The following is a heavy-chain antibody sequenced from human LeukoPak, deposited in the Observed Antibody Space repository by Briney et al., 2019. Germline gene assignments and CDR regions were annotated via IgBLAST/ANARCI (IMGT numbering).Heavy chain of an antibody. V-gene: IGHV3-48*04. D-gene: IGHD6-13*01. J-gene: IGHJ4*02. Sequence: PGGSLRLSCAASGFNFSSYSLNWVRQAPGKGLEWVSYISSSTCRIYYADSVKGRFTISRDSAKNSLYLQMDSLRAEDTAVYYCARGIAAAGWGQGTLVTVSS. CDR1: GFNFSSYS. CDR2: ISSSTCRI. CDR3: ARGIAAAG.